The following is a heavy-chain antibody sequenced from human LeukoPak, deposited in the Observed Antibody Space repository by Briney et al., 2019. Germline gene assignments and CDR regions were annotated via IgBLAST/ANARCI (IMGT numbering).Heavy chain of an antibody. CDR3: VRARYYYDSSDFDY. D-gene: IGHD3-22*01. CDR2: INWNGGST. V-gene: IGHV3-20*04. CDR1: GFTFDDYG. Sequence: GGSLRLSCAASGFTFDDYGMSWVRQAPGKGLEWVSGINWNGGSTGYADSVKGRFTISRDNAKNSLYLQMNSLRAEDTALYYCVRARYYYDSSDFDYWGQGTLVTVSS. J-gene: IGHJ4*02.